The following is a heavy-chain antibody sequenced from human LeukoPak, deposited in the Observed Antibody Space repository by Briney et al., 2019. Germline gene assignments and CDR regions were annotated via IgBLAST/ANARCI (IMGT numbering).Heavy chain of an antibody. CDR2: IYSSGST. CDR1: GGSISNYY. J-gene: IGHJ4*02. Sequence: SETLSLTCTVSGGSISNYYWSWSRQPAGKGLEWIGRIYSSGSTNYNPSLKIRVTMSVDTSKYQFSLKLSSVTAADTAVYYCSRGDHDYWGQGTLVTVPS. CDR3: SRGDHDY. V-gene: IGHV4-4*07.